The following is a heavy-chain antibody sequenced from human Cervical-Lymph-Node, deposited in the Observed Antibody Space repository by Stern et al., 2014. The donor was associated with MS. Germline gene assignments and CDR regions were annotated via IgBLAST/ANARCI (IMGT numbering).Heavy chain of an antibody. Sequence: QMQLVQSGAEVKKPGSSVKVSYKASGGTVSSHTISWVRQAPGQGLEWMGGIIPIFGKQNYAQKFQGRVTISADKSTSTAYLELNSLRSDDTAVYYCAREVSMVGFDPWGQGTLVTVSS. CDR2: IIPIFGKQ. CDR3: AREVSMVGFDP. J-gene: IGHJ5*02. CDR1: GGTVSSHT. D-gene: IGHD3-10*01. V-gene: IGHV1-69*06.